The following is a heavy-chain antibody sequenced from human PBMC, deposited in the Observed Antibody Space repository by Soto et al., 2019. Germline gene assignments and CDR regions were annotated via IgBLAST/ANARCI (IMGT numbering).Heavy chain of an antibody. V-gene: IGHV4-4*02. Sequence: SETLSLTCAVSGGSISSSNWWGWVRQPPGKGLEWIGEIYHRGSTNYNPSLKSRVTISVDKSKNQFSLRLSSVTAADTAVYYYASKSSGYQRGWFDPWGQGTLVTVSS. CDR1: GGSISSSNW. CDR2: IYHRGST. J-gene: IGHJ5*02. D-gene: IGHD3-22*01. CDR3: ASKSSGYQRGWFDP.